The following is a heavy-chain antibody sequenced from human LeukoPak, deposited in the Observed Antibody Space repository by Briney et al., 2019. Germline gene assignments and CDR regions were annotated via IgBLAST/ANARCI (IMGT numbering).Heavy chain of an antibody. CDR1: GYSFTSYW. J-gene: IGHJ3*02. CDR2: IYPGDFDT. CDR3: ASGYCSSTSCYASAFDI. Sequence: GESLKISCKGSGYSFTSYWIGWVRQMPGKGLEWMGIIYPGDFDTRYSPSFQGQVTISADKSISTAYLQWGSLKASDTAMYYCASGYCSSTSCYASAFDIWGQGTMVTVSS. D-gene: IGHD2-2*01. V-gene: IGHV5-51*01.